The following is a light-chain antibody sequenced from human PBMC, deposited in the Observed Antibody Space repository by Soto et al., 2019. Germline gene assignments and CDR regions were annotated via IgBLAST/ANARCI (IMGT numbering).Light chain of an antibody. CDR1: QSVSSSF. V-gene: IGKV3-20*01. CDR2: RAS. CDR3: QQYESSPLT. Sequence: EIVLTQSPDTLSLSPGERATLSCRASQSVSSSFLAWYHQKPGQAPRLLIYRASSWATGSPDRFTGSVSGTDFTLTISRLEPEDFAVYYCQQYESSPLTFGGGTKVEIK. J-gene: IGKJ4*01.